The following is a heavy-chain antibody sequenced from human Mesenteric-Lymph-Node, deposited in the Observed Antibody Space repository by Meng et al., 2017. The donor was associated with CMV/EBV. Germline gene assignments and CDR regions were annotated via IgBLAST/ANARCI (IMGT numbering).Heavy chain of an antibody. D-gene: IGHD2-2*01. J-gene: IGHJ4*02. Sequence: GESLKISCAASGFTFSSYAMSWVRQAPGKGLEWVSAISGSGGSTYYADSVKGRFTISRDNAKNTLYLQMNSLRAEDTAVYYCARAGVPAAMDYWGQGTLVTVSS. CDR2: ISGSGGST. CDR3: ARAGVPAAMDY. CDR1: GFTFSSYA. V-gene: IGHV3-23*01.